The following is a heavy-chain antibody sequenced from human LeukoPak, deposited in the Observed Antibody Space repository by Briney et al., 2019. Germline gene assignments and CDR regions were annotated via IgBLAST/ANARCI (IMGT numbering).Heavy chain of an antibody. V-gene: IGHV4-39*01. CDR3: ARQGDYYGSGSYYFPLDY. CDR2: IYYSGST. CDR1: GGSISSSSYY. J-gene: IGHJ4*02. Sequence: PSETLSLTCTVSGGSISSSSYYWGWIRQPPGKGLEWIGSIYYSGSTYYNPSLKSRVTISVDTSKNQFSLKLSSVTAADTAVYYCARQGDYYGSGSYYFPLDYWGQGTLVTVSS. D-gene: IGHD3-10*01.